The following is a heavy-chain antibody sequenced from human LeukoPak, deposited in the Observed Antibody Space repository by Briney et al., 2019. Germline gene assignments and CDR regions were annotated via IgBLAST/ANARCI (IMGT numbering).Heavy chain of an antibody. J-gene: IGHJ4*02. D-gene: IGHD6-13*01. CDR1: GDSISSYY. CDR3: ARKYSSSWVFDY. CDR2: IYYSGST. Sequence: SETLSLTCTVSGDSISSYYWSWIRQPPGKGPEWIGYIYYSGSTNYNPSLKSRVTISVDTSKNQFSLKLSSVTAADTAVYYCARKYSSSWVFDYWGQGTLVTVSS. V-gene: IGHV4-59*01.